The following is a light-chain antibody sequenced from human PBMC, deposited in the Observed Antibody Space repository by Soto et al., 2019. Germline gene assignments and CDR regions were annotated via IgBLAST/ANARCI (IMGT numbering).Light chain of an antibody. CDR2: DAS. Sequence: DIQMTQSPSTLSASVGDRVTITCRASPSISSWLAWYQQKPGKAPKLLIYDASSLESGVPSRVSGSGSGTELTLTISSLQPDDFATYYGQHYNSYSSFGQGTKVEIK. J-gene: IGKJ1*01. V-gene: IGKV1-5*01. CDR3: QHYNSYSS. CDR1: PSISSW.